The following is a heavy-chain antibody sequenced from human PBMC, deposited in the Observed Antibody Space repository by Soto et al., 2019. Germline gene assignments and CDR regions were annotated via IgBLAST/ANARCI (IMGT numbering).Heavy chain of an antibody. Sequence: QVHLVQSGGEVKKPGASVIVSCKTSGYNLSTYTVNWVRQAPGHGLEWIGWFCAKNGNTDYPRKFQGRVTVTMDTSTTTSYIEVRNLRSGVTAVYYCANCYVDHCFDFWGQGTLVTVST. CDR1: GYNLSTYT. CDR2: FCAKNGNT. D-gene: IGHD3-10*02. J-gene: IGHJ4*02. CDR3: ANCYVDHCFDF. V-gene: IGHV1-18*04.